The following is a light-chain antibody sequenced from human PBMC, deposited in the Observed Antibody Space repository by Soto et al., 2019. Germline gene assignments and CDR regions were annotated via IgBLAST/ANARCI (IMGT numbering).Light chain of an antibody. CDR2: DAS. J-gene: IGKJ1*01. V-gene: IGKV3-20*01. CDR1: QSVSSNY. Sequence: EIVLTQSPYTLSLSPVERATLSFRASQSVSSNYLAWYQQKLGQAPRLLIYDASRRATGIPDRFSGSGSGTDFTLTIGRLEPEDFVVYYCQQYGRSPKFGQGTKVDIK. CDR3: QQYGRSPK.